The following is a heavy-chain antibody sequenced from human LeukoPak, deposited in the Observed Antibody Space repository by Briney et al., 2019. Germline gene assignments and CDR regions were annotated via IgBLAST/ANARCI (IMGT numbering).Heavy chain of an antibody. Sequence: GGSLRLSCAASGFIFSRDGMHWVRQAPGKGLEWVANIKQDGSEKYYVDSVKGRFTISRDNAKNSLYLQMNSLRAEDTAVYYCARDRGGLYQLLNYFDYWGQGTLVTVSS. CDR1: GFIFSRDG. CDR2: IKQDGSEK. D-gene: IGHD2-2*01. CDR3: ARDRGGLYQLLNYFDY. J-gene: IGHJ4*02. V-gene: IGHV3-7*01.